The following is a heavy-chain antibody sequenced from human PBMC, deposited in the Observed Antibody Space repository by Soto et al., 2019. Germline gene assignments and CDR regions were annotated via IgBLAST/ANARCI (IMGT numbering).Heavy chain of an antibody. CDR2: FGGSGGT. CDR1: GFIFNNYA. CDR3: AKSQSSLSHMDV. Sequence: EVQVLESGGGLVQPGGSLRLSCVGSGFIFNNYAMAWVRQAPGKGLEWVSGFGGSGGTYYADSVKGRYTISRDNSKNTLYLQMNSLRVEDTAVYYCAKSQSSLSHMDVWGKGTAVTVSS. V-gene: IGHV3-23*01. J-gene: IGHJ6*03.